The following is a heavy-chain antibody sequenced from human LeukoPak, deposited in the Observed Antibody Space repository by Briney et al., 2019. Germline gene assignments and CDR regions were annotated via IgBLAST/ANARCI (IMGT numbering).Heavy chain of an antibody. CDR3: ASSGSFDWLPQSPTHFDY. V-gene: IGHV4-39*01. CDR2: IYYSGST. CDR1: GGSISSSSYY. Sequence: MTSETLSLTCTVSGGSISSSSYYWGWIRQPPGKGLEWIGSIYYSGSTYYNPSLKSRVTISVDTSKNQFSLKLSSVTAADTAVYYCASSGSFDWLPQSPTHFDYWGQGTLVTVSS. D-gene: IGHD3-9*01. J-gene: IGHJ4*02.